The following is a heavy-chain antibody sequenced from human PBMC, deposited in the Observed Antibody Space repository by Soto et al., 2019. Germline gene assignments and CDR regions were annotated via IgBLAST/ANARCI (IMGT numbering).Heavy chain of an antibody. CDR1: GFTFSSYA. D-gene: IGHD6-19*01. V-gene: IGHV3-23*01. J-gene: IGHJ4*02. CDR3: ARGYSPGWYPGGE. Sequence: GESLKISCAASGFTFSSYAMSWVRQAPGKELEWVSAISGSGGSTYYADSVKGRFTISRDNSKNTLYLQMNSLRVEDTAVYYCARGYSPGWYPGGEWGQGTLVTVSS. CDR2: ISGSGGST.